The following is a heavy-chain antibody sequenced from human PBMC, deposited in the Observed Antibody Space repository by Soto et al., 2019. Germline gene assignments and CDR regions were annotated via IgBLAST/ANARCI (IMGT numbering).Heavy chain of an antibody. Sequence: GGSLRLSCAASGFTFSSYAMSWVRQAPGKGLEWVSAISGSGGSTYYADSVKGRFTISRDNSKNTLYLQMNSLRAEDTAVYYCAILTGTTPDYYYYGMDVWGQGTTVTVSS. J-gene: IGHJ6*02. D-gene: IGHD1-7*01. V-gene: IGHV3-23*01. CDR1: GFTFSSYA. CDR2: ISGSGGST. CDR3: AILTGTTPDYYYYGMDV.